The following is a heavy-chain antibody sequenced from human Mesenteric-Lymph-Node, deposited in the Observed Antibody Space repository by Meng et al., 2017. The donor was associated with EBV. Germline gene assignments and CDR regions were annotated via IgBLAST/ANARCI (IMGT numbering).Heavy chain of an antibody. V-gene: IGHV6-1*01. Sequence: QVQLQQSGPGLVQPSQTLSPPRVSYGDIVSSSRAAWTWIRQSPSRGLEWLGRTYYRSKWYNDYAVFVKSRITINPDTSKNQFSLQLNSVTPEDTAVYYCARGATSVFDLWGRGTLVTVAS. J-gene: IGHJ2*01. CDR1: GDIVSSSRAA. CDR3: ARGATSVFDL. CDR2: TYYRSKWYN.